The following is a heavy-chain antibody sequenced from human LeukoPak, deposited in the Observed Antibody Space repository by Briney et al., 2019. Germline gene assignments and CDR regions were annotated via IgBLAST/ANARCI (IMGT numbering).Heavy chain of an antibody. CDR3: ARANGDGYNDY. Sequence: GASVKVSCKASGYTFTNYGINWVRQAPGQGLEWMGGIIPIFGTANYAQKFQGRVTITADESTSTAYMELSSLRSEDTAVYYCARANGDGYNDYWGQGTLVTVSS. D-gene: IGHD5-24*01. CDR1: GYTFTNYG. V-gene: IGHV1-69*13. CDR2: IIPIFGTA. J-gene: IGHJ4*02.